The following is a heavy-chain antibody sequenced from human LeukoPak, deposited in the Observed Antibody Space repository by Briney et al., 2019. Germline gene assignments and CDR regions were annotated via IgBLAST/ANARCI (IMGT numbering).Heavy chain of an antibody. D-gene: IGHD6-19*01. CDR3: ASSTQDSSGWYRNEYFQH. CDR1: GGSISSSSYY. J-gene: IGHJ1*01. CDR2: IYYSGST. V-gene: IGHV4-39*07. Sequence: SETLSLTCTVSGGSISSSSYYWGWIRQPPGKGLEWIGSIYYSGSTYYNPSLKSRVTISVDTSKNQFSLKLRSVTAADTAVYYCASSTQDSSGWYRNEYFQHWGQGTLVTVSS.